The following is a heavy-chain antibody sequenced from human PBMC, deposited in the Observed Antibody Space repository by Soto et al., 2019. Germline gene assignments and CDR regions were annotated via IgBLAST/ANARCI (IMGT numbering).Heavy chain of an antibody. CDR3: ARVSGYDILTGYSENWFDP. V-gene: IGHV4-34*01. Sequence: ETLSLTCAVYGGSFSGYYWSWIRQPPGKGLEWIGEINHSGSTNYNPSLKSRVTISVDTSKNQFSLKLSSVTAADTAVYYCARVSGYDILTGYSENWFDPWVQGTLVTVS. D-gene: IGHD3-9*01. J-gene: IGHJ5*02. CDR1: GGSFSGYY. CDR2: INHSGST.